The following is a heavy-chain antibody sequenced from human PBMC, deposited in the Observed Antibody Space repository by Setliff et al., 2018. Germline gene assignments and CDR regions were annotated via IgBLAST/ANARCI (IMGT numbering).Heavy chain of an antibody. CDR1: GYTLSNSI. CDR2: ISAYNGKT. Sequence: ASVKVSCKASGYTLSNSILSWVRQAPGQGLEWVGWISAYNGKTYSAQKFQDRVTLTTHTSTNMGYLELRDLRSDDTAVYYCLRLVRYCSRTSCQRTSGDEVWGLGTLVTVSS. CDR3: LRLVRYCSRTSCQRTSGDEV. D-gene: IGHD2-8*01. J-gene: IGHJ4*02. V-gene: IGHV1-18*01.